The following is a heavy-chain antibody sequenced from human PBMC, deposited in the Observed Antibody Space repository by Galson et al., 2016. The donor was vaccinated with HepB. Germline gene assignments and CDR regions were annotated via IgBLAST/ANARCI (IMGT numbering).Heavy chain of an antibody. CDR1: GFTVSNY. CDR2: IESGEDT. CDR3: ARVTDGGYGGGWFDP. J-gene: IGHJ5*02. V-gene: IGHV3-53*01. D-gene: IGHD5-18*01. Sequence: SLRLSCAPSGFTVSNYMAWVRQALGKGLEWVSSIESGEDTYYSDSVKGRFSISRDYSKNLLYLQMNSLRAEDTALYYCARVTDGGYGGGWFDPWGHGTLVTVSS.